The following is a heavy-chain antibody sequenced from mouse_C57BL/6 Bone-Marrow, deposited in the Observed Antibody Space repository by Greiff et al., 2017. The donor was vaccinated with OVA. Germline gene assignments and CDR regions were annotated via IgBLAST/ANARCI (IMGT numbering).Heavy chain of an antibody. CDR3: AFYYGSSYYFDY. CDR2: IDPEDGET. V-gene: IGHV14-2*01. J-gene: IGHJ2*01. Sequence: EVQLQQSGAELVKPGASVKLSCTASGFNIKDYYMHWVKQRTEQGLEWIGRIDPEDGETKYAPKFQGTATITADTYSNTAYLQLSSLTSEDTAVYYCAFYYGSSYYFDYWGQGTTLTVSS. D-gene: IGHD1-1*01. CDR1: GFNIKDYY.